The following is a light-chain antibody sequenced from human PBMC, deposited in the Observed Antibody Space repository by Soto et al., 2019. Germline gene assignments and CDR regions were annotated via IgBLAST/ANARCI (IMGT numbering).Light chain of an antibody. J-gene: IGKJ1*01. CDR2: EAS. CDR3: QQYVTSSPRT. V-gene: IGKV3-20*01. CDR1: QTVSSS. Sequence: DIVLTHSPATRSLSPRERATRSFRPSQTVSSSLAWYQQKPGQAPRLLIYEASSRATGIPDRFSGSGSGTDSTLTINRLEPEDFAVYYCQQYVTSSPRTFGQGTMVDIK.